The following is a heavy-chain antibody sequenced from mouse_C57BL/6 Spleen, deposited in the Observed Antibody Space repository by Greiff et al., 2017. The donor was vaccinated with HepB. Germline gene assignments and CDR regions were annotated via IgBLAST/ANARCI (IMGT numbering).Heavy chain of an antibody. J-gene: IGHJ2*01. Sequence: EVQLQQSGAELVKPGASVKLSCTASGFNIKDYYMHWVKQRTEQGLEWIGRIDPEDGETKYAPKFPGKATITADTSSNTAYLQLSSLTSEDTAVYYCARSSDGYYVGDFDYWGQGTTLTVSS. V-gene: IGHV14-2*01. D-gene: IGHD2-3*01. CDR3: ARSSDGYYVGDFDY. CDR1: GFNIKDYY. CDR2: IDPEDGET.